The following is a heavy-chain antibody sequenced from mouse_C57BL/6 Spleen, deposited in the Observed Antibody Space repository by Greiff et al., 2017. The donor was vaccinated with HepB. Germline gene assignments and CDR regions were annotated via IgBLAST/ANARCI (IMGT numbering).Heavy chain of an antibody. CDR1: GYTFTSYW. CDR2: IHPNSGST. V-gene: IGHV1-64*01. J-gene: IGHJ2*01. CDR3: ARQYYGSVDY. D-gene: IGHD1-1*01. Sequence: QVHVKQSGAELVKPGASVKLSCKASGYTFTSYWMHWVKQRPGQGLEWIGMIHPNSGSTNYNEKFKSKATLTVDKSSSTAYMQLSSLTSEDSAVYYCARQYYGSVDYWGQGTTLTVSS.